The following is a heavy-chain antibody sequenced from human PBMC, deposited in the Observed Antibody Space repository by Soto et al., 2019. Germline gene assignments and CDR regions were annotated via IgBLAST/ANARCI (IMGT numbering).Heavy chain of an antibody. D-gene: IGHD5-12*01. CDR1: GFSLSTSGVG. J-gene: IGHJ4*02. CDR3: AHRRVWDKVFDY. CDR2: IYWDDDK. V-gene: IGHV2-5*02. Sequence: QITLKESGPPLVKPTQTLTLTCTFSGFSLSTSGVGVGWIRQPPGKALEWLALIYWDDDKRYSPSLKSRLTITKDTSKNQVVLTMTNMDPVDTATYYCAHRRVWDKVFDYWGQGTLVTVSS.